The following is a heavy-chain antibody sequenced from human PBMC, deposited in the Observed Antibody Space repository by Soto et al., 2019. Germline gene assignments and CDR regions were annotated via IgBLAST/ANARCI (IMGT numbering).Heavy chain of an antibody. CDR3: ARGVTGTLDY. Sequence: PSETLSLTCAVSGYSISSGYYWNWIRQSPGKGLEWIGCVYYNGITFKNPSLKNRVTMTPDTSNNHFSLRLTSVTAADTATYFCARGVTGTLDYWGQGTVVT. V-gene: IGHV4-38-2*01. D-gene: IGHD1-20*01. CDR1: GYSISSGYY. CDR2: VYYNGIT. J-gene: IGHJ4*02.